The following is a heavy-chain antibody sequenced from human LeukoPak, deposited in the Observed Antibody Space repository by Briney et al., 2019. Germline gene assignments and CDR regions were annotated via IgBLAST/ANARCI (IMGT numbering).Heavy chain of an antibody. CDR2: IYPGDSDT. CDR3: ARRFRDLGVAYYYMDV. D-gene: IGHD3-10*01. CDR1: GYSFTSYW. V-gene: IGHV5-51*01. Sequence: GESLKISCKGSGYSFTSYWIGWVRQMPGEGLEWMGIIYPGDSDTRYSPSFQGQVTISADKSISTAYLQWSSLKASDTAMYYCARRFRDLGVAYYYMDVWGKGTTVTVSS. J-gene: IGHJ6*03.